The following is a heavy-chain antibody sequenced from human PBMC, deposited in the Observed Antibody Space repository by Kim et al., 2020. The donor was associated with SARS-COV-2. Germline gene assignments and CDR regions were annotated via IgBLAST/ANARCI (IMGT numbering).Heavy chain of an antibody. Sequence: SETLSLTCTVSGGSISSYYWSWIRQPPGKGLEWIGYIYYSGSTNYNPSLKSRVTISVDTSKNQFSLKLSSVTAADTAVYYCARGGKGVAGLYYFDYWGQGTLVTVSS. CDR1: GGSISSYY. V-gene: IGHV4-59*13. CDR3: ARGGKGVAGLYYFDY. D-gene: IGHD6-19*01. J-gene: IGHJ4*02. CDR2: IYYSGST.